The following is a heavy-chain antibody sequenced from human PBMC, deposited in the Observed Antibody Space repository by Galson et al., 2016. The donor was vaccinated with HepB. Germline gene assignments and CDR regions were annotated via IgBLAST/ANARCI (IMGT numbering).Heavy chain of an antibody. Sequence: SETLSLTCAVSGGSISSSNWWSWVRQPPGKGLEWIGEIYHSGSTNYNPSLKSRVTISVDKSKNQFSLKLSSVTAADTAVYYCARVLQGCSSASCHVDSWGQGTLVAVSS. CDR2: IYHSGST. CDR1: GGSISSSNW. V-gene: IGHV4-4*02. CDR3: ARVLQGCSSASCHVDS. J-gene: IGHJ4*02. D-gene: IGHD2-2*01.